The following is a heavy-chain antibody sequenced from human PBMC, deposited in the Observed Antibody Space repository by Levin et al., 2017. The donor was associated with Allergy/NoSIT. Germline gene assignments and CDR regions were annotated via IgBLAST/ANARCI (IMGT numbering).Heavy chain of an antibody. CDR3: ARDRGGFYSRSSRYYHYGMDV. CDR2: ISSSSDYI. D-gene: IGHD6-6*01. CDR1: GFTFNTYS. V-gene: IGHV3-21*01. J-gene: IGHJ6*02. Sequence: AGGSLRLSCAASGFTFNTYSMNWVRQAPGKGLEWVSSISSSSDYIYYADSVKGRFTISRDNAKSSLYLQMDSLRAEDTAIYYCARDRGGFYSRSSRYYHYGMDVWGQGTTVTVSS.